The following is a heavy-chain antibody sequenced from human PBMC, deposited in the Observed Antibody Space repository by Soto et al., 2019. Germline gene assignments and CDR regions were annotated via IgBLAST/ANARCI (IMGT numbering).Heavy chain of an antibody. V-gene: IGHV4-34*01. CDR2: INHSGST. J-gene: IGHJ4*02. Sequence: LTCAVYGGSFSGYYWSWIRQPPGKGLEWIGEINHSGSTNYNPSLKSRVTISVDTSKNQFSLKPSSVTAADTAVYYCARGAKYDFWSGYYASPPGFDYWGQGTLVTVSS. CDR1: GGSFSGYY. CDR3: ARGAKYDFWSGYYASPPGFDY. D-gene: IGHD3-3*01.